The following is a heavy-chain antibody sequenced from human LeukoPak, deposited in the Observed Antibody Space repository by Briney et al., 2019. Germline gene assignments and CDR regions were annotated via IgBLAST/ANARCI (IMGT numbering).Heavy chain of an antibody. D-gene: IGHD6-6*01. CDR1: GGSISSYC. J-gene: IGHJ6*03. Sequence: PSETLSLTCTVSGGSISSYCWSWIRQPSGKGLEWIGYIYYSGSTNYNPSLKSRVTISVDTSKNQFSLKLSSVTAADTAVYYCARDANFQGAKESIAARKAEVRGPQSYYYYYMDVWGKGTTVTVSS. V-gene: IGHV4-59*01. CDR2: IYYSGST. CDR3: ARDANFQGAKESIAARKAEVRGPQSYYYYYMDV.